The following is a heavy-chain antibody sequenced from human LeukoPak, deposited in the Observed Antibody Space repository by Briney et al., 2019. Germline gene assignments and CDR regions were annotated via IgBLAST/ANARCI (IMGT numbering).Heavy chain of an antibody. CDR2: IYSSGTT. CDR1: GGSMTSYY. D-gene: IGHD5-18*01. CDR3: AREHRYSYDFDY. Sequence: SETLSLTCTVSGGSMTSYYWNWIRQPAGKGLEWIGRIYSSGTTNYTPSLKSRVTMSLDTSKNQFSLKLSSVTAADTAVYYCAREHRYSYDFDYWGQGTLVTASS. V-gene: IGHV4-4*07. J-gene: IGHJ4*02.